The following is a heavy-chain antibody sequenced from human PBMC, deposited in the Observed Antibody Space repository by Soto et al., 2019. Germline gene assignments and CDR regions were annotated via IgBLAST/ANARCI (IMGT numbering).Heavy chain of an antibody. D-gene: IGHD5-18*01. CDR2: TYLDDDK. V-gene: IGHV2-5*02. Sequence: QITLKESGPTLVKPTQTLTLTCTFSGFSLSTSGVGVGWIRLPPAKALQWLAVTYLDDDKRYSPSLKSRPTITKDSPNTQVVLTVTNMDPVDTATYCCAYSVVGVWGNGYGCFEHCGQGTLVTVS. CDR1: GFSLSTSGVG. J-gene: IGHJ4*02. CDR3: AYSVVGVWGNGYGCFEH.